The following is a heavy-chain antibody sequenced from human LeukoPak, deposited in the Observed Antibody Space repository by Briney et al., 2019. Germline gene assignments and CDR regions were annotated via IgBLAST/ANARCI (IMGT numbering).Heavy chain of an antibody. CDR2: ISPSGGST. D-gene: IGHD3-22*01. CDR3: ARALDYYDSSGYYSGI. CDR1: GDTFTSYY. Sequence: SEKVSCKASGDTFTSYYMHWVRQAPGQGLEWMGIISPSGGSTSYAQKFQGRVTMTRDTSTSTVYMELSSLRSEDTAVYYCARALDYYDSSGYYSGICGQGTLVTVSS. V-gene: IGHV1-46*01. J-gene: IGHJ4*02.